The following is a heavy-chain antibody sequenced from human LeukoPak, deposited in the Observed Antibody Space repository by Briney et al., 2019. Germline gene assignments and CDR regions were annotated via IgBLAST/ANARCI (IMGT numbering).Heavy chain of an antibody. V-gene: IGHV3-30*02. CDR3: AKDSDYGVAFNV. CDR1: GFTFSTYG. J-gene: IGHJ3*01. CDR2: IRYDGSSK. D-gene: IGHD4-17*01. Sequence: GGSLRVSXAASGFTFSTYGMHWVRQTPGKGLEWVAFIRYDGSSKNYADSVKGRFTISRDNSRNTLYLQMNSLSAEDTAVYYCAKDSDYGVAFNVCGQGTMVTVSA.